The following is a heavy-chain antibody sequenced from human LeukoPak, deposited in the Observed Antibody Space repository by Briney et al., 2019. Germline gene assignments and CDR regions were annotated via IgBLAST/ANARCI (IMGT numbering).Heavy chain of an antibody. CDR1: GFTFSSYS. J-gene: IGHJ4*02. Sequence: GGSLRLSCAASGFTFSSYSMNWVRQAPGKGLEWVSYISSSSSDIYYADSVKGRFTISRDNAKNSLYLQMNSLRAEDTAVYYCASNSMVRGKGTDYWGQGTLVTVSS. D-gene: IGHD3-10*01. V-gene: IGHV3-21*05. CDR3: ASNSMVRGKGTDY. CDR2: ISSSSSDI.